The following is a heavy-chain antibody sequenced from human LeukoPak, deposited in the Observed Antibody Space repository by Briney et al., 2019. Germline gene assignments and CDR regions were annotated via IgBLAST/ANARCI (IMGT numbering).Heavy chain of an antibody. Sequence: GGSLRLSCSASGFTFSSYEMNWVRQAPGKGLEWVSYISSTGTTIYYADSMRGQFTISRDNAENSLYLQMNSLRAEDTAVYYCARGGGYISSWSYFDYWGQGTLVTVSS. J-gene: IGHJ4*02. D-gene: IGHD6-13*01. CDR1: GFTFSSYE. V-gene: IGHV3-48*03. CDR2: ISSTGTTI. CDR3: ARGGGYISSWSYFDY.